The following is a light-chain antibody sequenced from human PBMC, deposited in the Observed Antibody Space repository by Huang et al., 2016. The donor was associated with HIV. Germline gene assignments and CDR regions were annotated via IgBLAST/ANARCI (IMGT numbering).Light chain of an antibody. CDR3: QQYSSYIQWT. Sequence: DIQMTQSPSTLSASVGDRVTIICRASQSVRSWLAWDQQKPGKAPKLLIYQASTLQNGVPSRFSGSGSGTEFTLTISSLQPDDFATYYCQQYSSYIQWTFGQGTKVEI. CDR1: QSVRSW. CDR2: QAS. V-gene: IGKV1-5*03. J-gene: IGKJ1*01.